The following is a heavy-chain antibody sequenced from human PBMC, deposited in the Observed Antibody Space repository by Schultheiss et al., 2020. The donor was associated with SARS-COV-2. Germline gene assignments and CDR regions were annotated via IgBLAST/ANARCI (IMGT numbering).Heavy chain of an antibody. D-gene: IGHD3-22*01. V-gene: IGHV4-61*08. J-gene: IGHJ4*02. Sequence: SETLSLTCTVSGGSVSSSGYSWGWIRQPPGKGLEWIAYIYYSGSTNYNPSLKSRVTVSVDTSKNQFSLKLRSVTPADTAVYYCARGDSSGYYFGFMNYWGQGTLVTVSS. CDR2: IYYSGST. CDR1: GGSVSSSGYS. CDR3: ARGDSSGYYFGFMNY.